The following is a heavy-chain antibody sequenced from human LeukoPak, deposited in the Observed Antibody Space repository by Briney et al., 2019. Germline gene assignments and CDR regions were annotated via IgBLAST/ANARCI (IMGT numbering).Heavy chain of an antibody. CDR3: AKRRTTLDFFDY. CDR1: GYTFTGYY. CDR2: INPNSGGT. Sequence: ASVKVSCKASGYTFTGYYMHWVRQAPGQGFEWMGWINPNSGGTNYAQKFQGRVTMTRDTSISTAYMELSRLRSDDTAVYYCAKRRTTLDFFDYWGQGTLVTVSS. V-gene: IGHV1-2*02. D-gene: IGHD4-11*01. J-gene: IGHJ4*02.